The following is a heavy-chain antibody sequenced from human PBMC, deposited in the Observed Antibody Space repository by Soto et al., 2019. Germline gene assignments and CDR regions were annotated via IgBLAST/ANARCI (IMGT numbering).Heavy chain of an antibody. CDR1: GDSISRYY. V-gene: IGHV4-59*01. D-gene: IGHD3-10*01. CDR3: ARDQGGEFLKGSGMDV. Sequence: QVQLQESGPGLVKPSETLSLTCTVSGDSISRYYWRWIRLSPGKGLEWIGYIYYSGETNYNPSVKSRVTISVDSTKNQFSLKLSSVTAADTAVYYCARDQGGEFLKGSGMDVWGQGTTVTVSS. CDR2: IYYSGET. J-gene: IGHJ6*02.